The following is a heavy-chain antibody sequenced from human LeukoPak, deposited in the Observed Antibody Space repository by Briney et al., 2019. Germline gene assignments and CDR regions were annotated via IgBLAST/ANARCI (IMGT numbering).Heavy chain of an antibody. D-gene: IGHD2-2*01. CDR3: ARVRGRGVPAAMRGFDI. J-gene: IGHJ3*02. Sequence: HSGGSLRLSCAASGFTFSSYGMHWVRQAPGKGLEWVAVISYDGSNKYYADSVKGRFTISRDNSKNTLYLQMNSLRAEDTAVYYCARVRGRGVPAAMRGFDIWGQGTMVTVSS. V-gene: IGHV3-30*03. CDR1: GFTFSSYG. CDR2: ISYDGSNK.